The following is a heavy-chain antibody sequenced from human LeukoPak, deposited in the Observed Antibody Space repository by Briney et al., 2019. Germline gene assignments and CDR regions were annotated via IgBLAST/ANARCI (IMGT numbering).Heavy chain of an antibody. CDR1: GGSISSYY. D-gene: IGHD3-16*01. CDR3: ASMVGEGYFDY. J-gene: IGHJ4*02. CDR2: IYYSGST. Sequence: SETLSLTCTVSGGSISSYYWSWIRQPPGKGLEWIGYIYYSGSTNYNPSLKSRVTISVDTSKNQFSLKLSSVTAADTAVYYCASMVGEGYFDYWGQGTLVTVSS. V-gene: IGHV4-59*08.